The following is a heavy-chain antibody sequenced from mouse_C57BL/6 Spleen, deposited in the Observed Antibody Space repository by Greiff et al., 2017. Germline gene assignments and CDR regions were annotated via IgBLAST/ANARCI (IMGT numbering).Heavy chain of an antibody. Sequence: VQLQQSGAELVRPGASVKLSCTASGFNIKDYYMHWVKQRPEQGLEWIGRIDPEDGDTEYAPKFQGKATMTADTSSNTAYLQLSSLTSEDTAVYYCTTDYYGSISWFAYWGQGTLVTVSA. D-gene: IGHD1-1*01. CDR3: TTDYYGSISWFAY. CDR2: IDPEDGDT. CDR1: GFNIKDYY. V-gene: IGHV14-1*01. J-gene: IGHJ3*01.